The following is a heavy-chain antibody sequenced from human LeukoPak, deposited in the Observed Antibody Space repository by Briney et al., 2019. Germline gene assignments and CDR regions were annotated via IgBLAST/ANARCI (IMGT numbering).Heavy chain of an antibody. V-gene: IGHV3-43*02. J-gene: IGHJ6*03. CDR2: ISGDGGST. D-gene: IGHD3-3*01. Sequence: GGSLRLSCAASGFTFDDYAMHWVRHAPGKGLEWVSLISGDGGSTYYADSVKGRFTISRDNSKNSLYLQMNSLRTEDTALYYCAKSFLGHEGPDYYYYMDVWGKGTTVTVSS. CDR1: GFTFDDYA. CDR3: AKSFLGHEGPDYYYYMDV.